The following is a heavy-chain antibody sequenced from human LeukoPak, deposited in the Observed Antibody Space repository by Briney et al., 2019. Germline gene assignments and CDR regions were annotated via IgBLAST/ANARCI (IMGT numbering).Heavy chain of an antibody. CDR1: GFTFSSYG. CDR2: ISYDGSNK. Sequence: PGGSLRLSCAASGFTFSSYGMHWVRQAPGKGLEWVAVISYDGSNKCYADSVKGRFTISRDNSKNTLYLQMNSLRAEDTAVYYCAKDVSMAPGSPLGYWGQGTLVTVPS. V-gene: IGHV3-30*18. D-gene: IGHD3-10*01. CDR3: AKDVSMAPGSPLGY. J-gene: IGHJ4*02.